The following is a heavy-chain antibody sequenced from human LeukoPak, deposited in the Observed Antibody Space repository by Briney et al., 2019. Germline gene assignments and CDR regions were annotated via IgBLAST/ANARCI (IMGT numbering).Heavy chain of an antibody. CDR2: DST. V-gene: IGHV3-23*01. Sequence: DSTSYADSVKGRFTISRENSKSTLYLQMNNLRAEDTAVYYCASSGYCSGGSCYLSYWYFDLWGRGTLVIVSS. CDR3: ASSGYCSGGSCYLSYWYFDL. J-gene: IGHJ2*01. D-gene: IGHD2-15*01.